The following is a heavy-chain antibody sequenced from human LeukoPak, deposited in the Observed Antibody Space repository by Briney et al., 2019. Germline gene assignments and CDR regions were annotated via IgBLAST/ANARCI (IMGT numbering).Heavy chain of an antibody. D-gene: IGHD3-22*01. Sequence: ASVKVSCKASGGTFSSYVISWVRQAPGQGLEWMGRIIPILDIANYAQKFQGRVTITADKSTSTAYMELSSLRSEDTAVYYCASPPADYYDSRDYFDYWGQGTLVTVSS. V-gene: IGHV1-69*04. CDR2: IIPILDIA. J-gene: IGHJ4*02. CDR1: GGTFSSYV. CDR3: ASPPADYYDSRDYFDY.